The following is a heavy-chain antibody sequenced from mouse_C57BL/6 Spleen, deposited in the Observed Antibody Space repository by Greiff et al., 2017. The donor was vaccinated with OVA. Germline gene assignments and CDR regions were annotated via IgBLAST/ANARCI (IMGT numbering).Heavy chain of an antibody. J-gene: IGHJ4*01. CDR1: GFNIKNTY. CDR3: ARNEGNYGAYYYAMDS. V-gene: IGHV14-3*01. CDR2: IDPANGNT. D-gene: IGHD2-1*01. Sequence: EVQLQESVAELVRPGASVKLSCTASGFNIKNTYMHWVKQRPEQGLEWIGRIDPANGNTKYAPKFQGKATITADTSSNTSYLQLSCLSSEDTAIYYCARNEGNYGAYYYAMDSWVQGTSVPVSS.